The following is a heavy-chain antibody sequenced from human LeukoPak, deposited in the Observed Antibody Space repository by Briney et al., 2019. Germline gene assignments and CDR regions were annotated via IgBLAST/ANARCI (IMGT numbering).Heavy chain of an antibody. CDR2: INPSGGST. J-gene: IGHJ4*02. Sequence: ASVKVSRKASGSTFISYFLHWVRQAPGQGLEWMGIINPSGGSTRYAQKFQGRVTMTRDTSTSTVYMELSSLRSEDTAVYFCARSGGDAIRPFDYWGQGTLVTVSS. V-gene: IGHV1-46*01. CDR1: GSTFISYF. CDR3: ARSGGDAIRPFDY. D-gene: IGHD2-21*02.